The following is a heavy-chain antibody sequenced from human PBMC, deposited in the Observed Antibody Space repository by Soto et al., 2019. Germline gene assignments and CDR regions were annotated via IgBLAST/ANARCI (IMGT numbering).Heavy chain of an antibody. V-gene: IGHV4-31*03. CDR1: GGSISSGGYY. CDR2: IYYSGST. D-gene: IGHD2-2*01. J-gene: IGHJ6*03. CDR3: ARDTGEGVVVPADMNRTKYYHCMDV. Sequence: QVQLQESGPGLVKPSQTLSLTCTVSGGSISSGGYYWSWIRQHPGKGLEWIGYIYYSGSTYYNPSLKCRVTISVDESKNPFSMKLSAVTAADTAVYYCARDTGEGVVVPADMNRTKYYHCMDVWGKGTTVNVSS.